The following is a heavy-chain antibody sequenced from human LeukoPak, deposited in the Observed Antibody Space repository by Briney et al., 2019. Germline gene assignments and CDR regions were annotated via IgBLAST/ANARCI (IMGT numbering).Heavy chain of an antibody. V-gene: IGHV3-7*01. J-gene: IGHJ4*02. D-gene: IGHD3-22*01. CDR3: ARGQLADSY. Sequence: PGGSLRLSCAASGFTFATYWMSWIRQTPGKGPEWVAEIKPDGSEKSYVDSVKGRLTISRDNAKNSVFRQMDSLRVEDTPLYYCARGQLADSYWGQGALVTVSS. CDR1: GFTFATYW. CDR2: IKPDGSEK.